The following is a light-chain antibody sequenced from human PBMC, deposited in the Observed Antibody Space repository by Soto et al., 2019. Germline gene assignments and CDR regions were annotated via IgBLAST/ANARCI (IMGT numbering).Light chain of an antibody. J-gene: IGLJ1*01. Sequence: QSVLTQPASVSGSPGQSISISCTGTSSDVGGHSYVSWYQQHPGRAPKLMIYDVSNRPSGISNRFSASKSGNTASLTISGLQAEDEAEYYCSSYASSNTFVFGTGTKVTVL. CDR1: SSDVGGHSY. CDR2: DVS. CDR3: SSYASSNTFV. V-gene: IGLV2-14*03.